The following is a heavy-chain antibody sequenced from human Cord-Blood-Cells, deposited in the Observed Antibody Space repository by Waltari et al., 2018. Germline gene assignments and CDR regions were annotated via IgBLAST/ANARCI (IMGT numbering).Heavy chain of an antibody. CDR1: GGTFSSYA. V-gene: IGHV1-69*01. D-gene: IGHD3-22*01. J-gene: IGHJ3*02. CDR2: IIPIFGTA. Sequence: QVQLVQSGAEVKKPGSSVKVSCKASGGTFSSYAISWVRQAPAQGLEWMGGIIPIFGTANYAQKFQGRVTITADESTSTAYMELSSLRSEDTAVYYCARDRNDSSGYYYDAFDIWGQGTMVTVSS. CDR3: ARDRNDSSGYYYDAFDI.